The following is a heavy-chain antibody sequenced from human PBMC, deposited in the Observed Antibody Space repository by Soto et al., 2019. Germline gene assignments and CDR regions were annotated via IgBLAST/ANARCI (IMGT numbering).Heavy chain of an antibody. CDR2: IREEGGET. CDR1: GFTFSDYW. V-gene: IGHV3-7*03. D-gene: IGHD5-12*01. Sequence: EVQLAESGGGLVQSGGSLRLSCAASGFTFSDYWMNWVRQARGKGLEGVASIREEGGETHYVDSVKGRFTISRDNARQSLYLQMNNLRVEDTAVYYCARHAEICVGNDCHRHFDSWGQGTLVTVSS. CDR3: ARHAEICVGNDCHRHFDS. J-gene: IGHJ4*02.